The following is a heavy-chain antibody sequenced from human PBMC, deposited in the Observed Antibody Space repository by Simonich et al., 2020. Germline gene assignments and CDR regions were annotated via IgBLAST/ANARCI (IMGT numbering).Heavy chain of an antibody. D-gene: IGHD1-26*01. J-gene: IGHJ3*02. CDR2: INHSGST. CDR3: ASPSGSYAGGHAFDI. Sequence: QVQLQQWGAGLLKPSETLSLTCAVYGGSFSGYYWSWIRQTPGKGLEWIEEINHSGSTNYNPSLKDRVTISVDTSKNQFSLKLRSVTDADTAVYYCASPSGSYAGGHAFDIWGQGTMVTVSS. V-gene: IGHV4-34*01. CDR1: GGSFSGYY.